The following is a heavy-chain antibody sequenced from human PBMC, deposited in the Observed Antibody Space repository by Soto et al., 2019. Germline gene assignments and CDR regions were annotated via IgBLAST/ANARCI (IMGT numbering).Heavy chain of an antibody. D-gene: IGHD3-3*01. Sequence: SETLSLTCTASGGSISNYYWSWIRQPPGKGLEWIGYIYYSGSTNYNPSLQSRATISVDMSKNQFSLKLSSVTAADTAVYYCARAPSIVAIFGRYYFDYWGQGALVTVSS. CDR1: GGSISNYY. CDR2: IYYSGST. J-gene: IGHJ4*02. V-gene: IGHV4-59*01. CDR3: ARAPSIVAIFGRYYFDY.